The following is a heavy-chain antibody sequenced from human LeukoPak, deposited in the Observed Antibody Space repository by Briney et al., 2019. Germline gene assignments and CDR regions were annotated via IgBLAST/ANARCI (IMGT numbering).Heavy chain of an antibody. CDR1: GYTFTGYY. V-gene: IGHV1-2*02. J-gene: IGHJ4*02. CDR2: INPNSGGT. Sequence: ASVKVSCKASGYTFTGYYMHWMRQAPGQGLEWMGWINPNSGGTNYAQKFQDRVTMTMDTSISTAYMELSRLRSDDTAVYYCARDNSYDSSGSATYWGQGTLVTVSS. CDR3: ARDNSYDSSGSATY. D-gene: IGHD3-22*01.